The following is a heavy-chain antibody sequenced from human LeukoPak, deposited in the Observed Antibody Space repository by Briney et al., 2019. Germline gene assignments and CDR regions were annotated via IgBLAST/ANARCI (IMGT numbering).Heavy chain of an antibody. D-gene: IGHD1-26*01. CDR3: ARDNSVGDYAWWFDP. CDR1: GYTFTGYY. V-gene: IGHV1-2*02. J-gene: IGHJ5*02. CDR2: IHPNSGDT. Sequence: ASVKVSCKASGYTFTGYYLHWVRQAPGQGLEWMGWIHPNSGDTKFAQKFQGRVTMTRDTSINTASMELSSLKPDDTAVYYCARDNSVGDYAWWFDPWGQGTLVTVSS.